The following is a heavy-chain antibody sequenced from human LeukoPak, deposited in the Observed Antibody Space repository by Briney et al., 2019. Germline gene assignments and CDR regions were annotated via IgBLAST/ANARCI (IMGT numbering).Heavy chain of an antibody. V-gene: IGHV3-30*02. CDR1: GFIFNSYG. D-gene: IGHD3-22*01. Sequence: PGGSLRLSCAAPGFIFNSYGMHWVPQAPGKGLEWVAFIRYDGSNKYYADSVKGRFTISRDNSKNTLYLQMNSLRAEDTAVYYCAKDGGYYYDSSGPHDAFDIWGQGTMVTVSS. CDR3: AKDGGYYYDSSGPHDAFDI. CDR2: IRYDGSNK. J-gene: IGHJ3*02.